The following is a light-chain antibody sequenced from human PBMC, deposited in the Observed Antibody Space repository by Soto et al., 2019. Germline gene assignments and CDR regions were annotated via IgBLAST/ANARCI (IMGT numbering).Light chain of an antibody. V-gene: IGKV3-20*01. Sequence: DIVMTQSPLSLPVTPGEPAALSCRTSQSIYNNYLAWYQQKPGQAPRLLIYAASTRATGIPDRFSGSGSGTDFTLTISRLEPEDFAVYYCQQYGTSPKTFGQGTKVDIK. CDR1: QSIYNNY. CDR3: QQYGTSPKT. J-gene: IGKJ1*01. CDR2: AAS.